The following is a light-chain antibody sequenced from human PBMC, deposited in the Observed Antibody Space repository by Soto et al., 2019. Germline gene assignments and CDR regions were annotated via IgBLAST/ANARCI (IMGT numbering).Light chain of an antibody. CDR3: QQYNAYPPYT. V-gene: IGKV1-5*01. CDR1: QSISTY. J-gene: IGKJ2*01. CDR2: DAS. Sequence: DIQMTQSPSTLSASVGDRVTITCRASQSISTYLAWYQQKPGKAPKLLIYDASRLESGVPSRLSGGGSGTEFALTVSSLQPDDFATYYCQQYNAYPPYTFGQGTKLEIK.